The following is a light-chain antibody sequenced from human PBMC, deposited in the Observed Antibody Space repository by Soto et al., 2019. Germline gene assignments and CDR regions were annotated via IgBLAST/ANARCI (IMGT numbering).Light chain of an antibody. CDR1: QSVGSN. CDR2: GAF. CDR3: QHYVTSLTT. J-gene: IGKJ1*01. V-gene: IGKV3-15*01. Sequence: EIVMTQSPATVSVSPGERATLSCRASQSVGSNLAWYQQKPGQAPRLLIYGAFTRATGIPARFSGSGSGTEFTLTISRLEPEDFAVYYCQHYVTSLTTFGQGTKVDIK.